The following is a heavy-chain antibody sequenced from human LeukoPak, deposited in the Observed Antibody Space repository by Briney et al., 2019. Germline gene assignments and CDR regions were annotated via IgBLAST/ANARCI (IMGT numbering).Heavy chain of an antibody. Sequence: GGSLRLSCAASGFTFSGSAMHWVRQASGKGLEWVGRIRSKANSYATAYAASVKGRFTISRDDSKNTAYLQMNSLKTEDTAVYYCTRRSADDSSGYWVSWGQGTMVTVSS. CDR2: IRSKANSYAT. D-gene: IGHD3-22*01. CDR1: GFTFSGSA. J-gene: IGHJ3*01. V-gene: IGHV3-73*01. CDR3: TRRSADDSSGYWVS.